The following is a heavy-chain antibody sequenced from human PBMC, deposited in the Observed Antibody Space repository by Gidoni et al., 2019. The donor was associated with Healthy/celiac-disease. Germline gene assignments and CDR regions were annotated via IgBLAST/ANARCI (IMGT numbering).Heavy chain of an antibody. CDR3: AKDIEYDSSPNWFDP. CDR1: GFTFDAYA. D-gene: IGHD3-22*01. CDR2: ISGDGGST. Sequence: EVQLVESGGGVVQPGGSLRLSCAASGFTFDAYAMHWVRQAPGKGLEWVSLISGDGGSTYYADSVKGRFTISRDNSKNSLYLQMNSLRTEDTALYYCAKDIEYDSSPNWFDPWGQGTLVTVSS. J-gene: IGHJ5*02. V-gene: IGHV3-43*02.